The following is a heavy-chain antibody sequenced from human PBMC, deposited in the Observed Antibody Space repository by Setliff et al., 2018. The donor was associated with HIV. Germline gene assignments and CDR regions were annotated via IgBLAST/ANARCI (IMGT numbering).Heavy chain of an antibody. Sequence: GGSLRLSCAASGFIFRSYGMHWVRQASGKGLEWVAIIWLDGNKKYYADSVKGRFTISRDNSKNTLYLQMNSLRAEDTAVYYCAREGGSGSYYPPSGAFDIWGQGTMVTVS. CDR1: GFIFRSYG. J-gene: IGHJ3*02. V-gene: IGHV3-33*08. CDR3: AREGGSGSYYPPSGAFDI. CDR2: IWLDGNKK. D-gene: IGHD3-10*01.